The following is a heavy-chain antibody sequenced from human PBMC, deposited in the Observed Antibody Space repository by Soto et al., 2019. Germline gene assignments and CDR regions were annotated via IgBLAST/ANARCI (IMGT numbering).Heavy chain of an antibody. CDR2: IIPIFGTA. J-gene: IGHJ4*02. Sequence: ASVKVSCKASGGTFSSYAISWVRQAPGQGLEWMGGIIPIFGTANYAQKFQGRVTITGDESTSTAYMELSSLRSEDTAVYYCAAGVVGATWFRDYWGQGTLVTVSS. D-gene: IGHD1-26*01. CDR3: AAGVVGATWFRDY. CDR1: GGTFSSYA. V-gene: IGHV1-69*13.